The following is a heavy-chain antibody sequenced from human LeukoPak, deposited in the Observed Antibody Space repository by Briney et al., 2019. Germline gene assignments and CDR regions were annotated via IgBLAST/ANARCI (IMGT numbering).Heavy chain of an antibody. D-gene: IGHD6-13*01. Sequence: TSVKVSCKASGGTFSSYAISWVRQAPGQGLEWMGGIIPIFGTANYAQKFQGRVTITADESTSTAYMELSSLRSEDTAVYYCARVWHSSSWYKGEEFDYWGQGTLVTVSS. CDR2: IIPIFGTA. J-gene: IGHJ4*02. CDR1: GGTFSSYA. V-gene: IGHV1-69*01. CDR3: ARVWHSSSWYKGEEFDY.